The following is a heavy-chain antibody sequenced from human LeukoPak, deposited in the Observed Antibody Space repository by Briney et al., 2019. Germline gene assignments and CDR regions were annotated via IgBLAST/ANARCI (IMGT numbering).Heavy chain of an antibody. CDR1: GFTFSSYG. CDR2: IWYDGSNK. V-gene: IGHV3-33*01. CDR3: ARAWGSGFWNYFAY. D-gene: IGHD3-16*01. J-gene: IGHJ4*02. Sequence: PGGSLRLSCAASGFTFSSYGMHWVRQAPGKGLEWVAVIWYDGSNKYYADSVKGRFTISRDNSKNTLYLQMNSLRAEDTAVYYCARAWGSGFWNYFAYWGQGTLVTVYS.